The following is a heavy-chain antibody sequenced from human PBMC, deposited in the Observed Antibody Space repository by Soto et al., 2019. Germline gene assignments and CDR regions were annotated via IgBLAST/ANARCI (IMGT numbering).Heavy chain of an antibody. CDR3: ARDLTDILTGYYVPDYYYYGMDV. Sequence: PGGSLRLSCAASGFTFSSYGMHWVRQAPGKGLEWVAVIWYDGSNKYYADSVKGRFTISRDNSKNTLYLQMNSLRAEDTAVYYCARDLTDILTGYYVPDYYYYGMDVWGQGTTVTVSS. J-gene: IGHJ6*02. V-gene: IGHV3-33*01. CDR2: IWYDGSNK. CDR1: GFTFSSYG. D-gene: IGHD3-9*01.